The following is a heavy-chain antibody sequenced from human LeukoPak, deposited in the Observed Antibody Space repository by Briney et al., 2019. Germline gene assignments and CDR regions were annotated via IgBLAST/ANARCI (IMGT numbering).Heavy chain of an antibody. CDR3: ARDKGLWFGELYPDY. Sequence: ASVKVSCTASGYTFTSYVISWVRQAPGQGRVWMGWISAFNVNTNSAQRLQSRVTLSTDTSTSTAYMELMSLRADDTAVYYCARDKGLWFGELYPDYWGQGTLVTVSS. V-gene: IGHV1-18*04. D-gene: IGHD3-10*01. CDR2: ISAFNVNT. J-gene: IGHJ4*02. CDR1: GYTFTSYV.